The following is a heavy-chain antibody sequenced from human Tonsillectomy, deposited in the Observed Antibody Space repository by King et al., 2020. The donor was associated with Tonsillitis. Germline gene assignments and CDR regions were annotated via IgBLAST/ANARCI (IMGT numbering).Heavy chain of an antibody. Sequence: QLQESGLGLVKPSETLSLTCTVSGGSISSYYWSWIRQPPGKGLEWIGYIYYSGSTNYNPSLKSRVTISVDTSKNQFSLKLSSVTAADTDVYYCARSSSGYYYHFDYWGQGTLVTVSS. CDR2: IYYSGST. D-gene: IGHD3-22*01. V-gene: IGHV4-59*01. CDR3: ARSSSGYYYHFDY. CDR1: GGSISSYY. J-gene: IGHJ4*02.